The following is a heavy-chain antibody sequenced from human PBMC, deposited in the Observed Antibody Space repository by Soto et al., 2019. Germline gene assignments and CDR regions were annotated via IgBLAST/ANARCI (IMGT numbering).Heavy chain of an antibody. J-gene: IGHJ1*01. D-gene: IGHD2-21*01. CDR1: GGSVSSGGYY. V-gene: IGHV4-61*08. CDR2: IYHSGST. Sequence: PSETLSLTCTVSGGSVSSGGYYWSWIRQPPGKGLEWIGYIYHSGSTNYNPSLKSRVTISVDTSKNQFSLKLRSVTAADTAVYYCAKHEYFEYLLYWSQGTLVTVSS. CDR3: AKHEYFEYLLY.